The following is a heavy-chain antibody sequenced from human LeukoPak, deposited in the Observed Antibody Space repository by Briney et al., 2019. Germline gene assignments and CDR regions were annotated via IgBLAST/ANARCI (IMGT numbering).Heavy chain of an antibody. J-gene: IGHJ5*02. Sequence: SETLSLTCAAYGGSFSGYYWSWIRQPPGKGLEWIGVINHSGSTNYNPYLKNRVTISVDTSKNQFSLKLSSVTAADTAVYYCARGPSNADIVVVPAAIGCFDPWGQGTLVTVSS. CDR3: ARGPSNADIVVVPAAIGCFDP. CDR1: GGSFSGYY. CDR2: INHSGST. V-gene: IGHV4-34*01. D-gene: IGHD2-2*01.